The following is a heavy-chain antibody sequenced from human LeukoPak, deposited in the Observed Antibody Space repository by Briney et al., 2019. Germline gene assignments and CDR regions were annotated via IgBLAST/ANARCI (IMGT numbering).Heavy chain of an antibody. CDR3: ARVDYGDYGFDY. J-gene: IGHJ4*02. V-gene: IGHV3-66*01. Sequence: GGSLRLSCAASGFTVSSNYMSWVRQAPGKGLEWVSVIYSGGSTYYADSVKGRFTISRDNSKNTLCLQMNSLRAEDTAVYYCARVDYGDYGFDYWGQGTLVTVSS. D-gene: IGHD4-17*01. CDR2: IYSGGST. CDR1: GFTVSSNY.